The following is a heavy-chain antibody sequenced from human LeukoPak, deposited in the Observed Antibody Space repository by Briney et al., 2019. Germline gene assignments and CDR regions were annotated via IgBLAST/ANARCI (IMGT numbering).Heavy chain of an antibody. CDR3: ARDWGYCSSTSCYGRGYGMDV. V-gene: IGHV3-11*01. J-gene: IGHJ6*02. D-gene: IGHD2-2*01. CDR2: ISSSGSTI. Sequence: RGSLRLSCAASGFTFSDYYMSWIRQAPGKGLEWVSYISSSGSTIYYADSVKGRFTISRDNAKNSLYLQMNSLRAEDTAVYYCARDWGYCSSTSCYGRGYGMDVWGQGTTVTVSS. CDR1: GFTFSDYY.